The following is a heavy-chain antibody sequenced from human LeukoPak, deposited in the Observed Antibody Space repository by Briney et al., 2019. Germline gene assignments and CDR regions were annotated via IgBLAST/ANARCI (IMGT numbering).Heavy chain of an antibody. D-gene: IGHD1-7*01. J-gene: IGHJ5*02. Sequence: EASVKVSCKASGYTLTGHYMHWVRQAPGQGLEWMGWINPNSGGTNYAQKFQGGVTMTRDTSISTAYMELSRLTSDDTAVYFCARDGKWNYHDFDPWGQGTLVTVSS. V-gene: IGHV1-2*02. CDR3: ARDGKWNYHDFDP. CDR1: GYTLTGHY. CDR2: INPNSGGT.